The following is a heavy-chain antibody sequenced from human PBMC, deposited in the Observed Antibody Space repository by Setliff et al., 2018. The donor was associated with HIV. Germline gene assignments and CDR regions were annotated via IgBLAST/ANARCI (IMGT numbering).Heavy chain of an antibody. CDR3: ARGSCITVVSGLIYSRFDY. Sequence: ASVKVSCKAPGDTFPKYYLHWVRQAPGQGLEWMGIINPNGGRTTYAQKFQGRVTMTRATSTSTAYMELSSLTSEDTAVYFCARGSCITVVSGLIYSRFDYWGQGTLVTVSS. V-gene: IGHV1-46*01. J-gene: IGHJ4*02. CDR1: GDTFPKYY. CDR2: INPNGGRT. D-gene: IGHD3-10*01.